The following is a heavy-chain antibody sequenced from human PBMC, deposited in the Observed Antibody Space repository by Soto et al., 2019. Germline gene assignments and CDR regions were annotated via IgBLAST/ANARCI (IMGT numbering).Heavy chain of an antibody. D-gene: IGHD3-22*01. CDR1: GYSISRGYY. V-gene: IGHV4-38-2*02. CDR2: IHHRGNT. J-gene: IGHJ4*02. Sequence: SETLSLTCVVSGYSISRGYYWGWIRQPPGKGLEWIGSIHHRGNTYYNPSLKRRVTISLDTSKNQFSLKLNSVTAADTAVYFCARDDFDSGGYSIDYWGQGTLVTVSS. CDR3: ARDDFDSGGYSIDY.